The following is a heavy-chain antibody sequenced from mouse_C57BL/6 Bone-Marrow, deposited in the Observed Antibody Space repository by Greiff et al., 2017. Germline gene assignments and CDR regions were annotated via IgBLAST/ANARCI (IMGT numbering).Heavy chain of an antibody. Sequence: QVQLQQPGAELVRPGTSVKLSCKASGYTFTSYWMHWVKQRPGQGLEWIGVIDPSDSYTNYNQKFKGKATLTVDTSSSTAYMQLSSLTSEDSAVYYCARDRGGKEAWFAYWGQGTLVTVSA. D-gene: IGHD1-1*02. V-gene: IGHV1-59*01. CDR2: IDPSDSYT. CDR1: GYTFTSYW. J-gene: IGHJ3*01. CDR3: ARDRGGKEAWFAY.